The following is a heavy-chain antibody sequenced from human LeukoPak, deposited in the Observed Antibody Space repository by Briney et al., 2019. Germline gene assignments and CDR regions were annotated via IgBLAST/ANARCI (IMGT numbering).Heavy chain of an antibody. D-gene: IGHD5-24*01. CDR3: ARRDGSIGAKDY. V-gene: IGHV4-39*01. CDR2: IYYSGST. J-gene: IGHJ4*02. Sequence: PSETLSLTCTVSGGSISSSSYYWGWIRQPPGQGLEWIGSIYYSGSTYYNPSLKSRVTISVDTSKNQFSLKLSSVTAADTAVYYCARRDGSIGAKDYWGQGTLVTVSS. CDR1: GGSISSSSYY.